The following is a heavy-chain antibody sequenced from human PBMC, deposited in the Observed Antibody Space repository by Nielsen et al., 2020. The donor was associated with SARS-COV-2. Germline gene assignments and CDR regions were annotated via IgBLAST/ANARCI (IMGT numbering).Heavy chain of an antibody. D-gene: IGHD5-18*01. CDR2: ISYDGSNK. Sequence: WIRQPPGKGLGWVAVISYDGSNKYYADSVKGRFTISRDNSKNTLYLQMNSLRAEDTAVYYCAKAADTAMVDYWGQGTLVTVSS. V-gene: IGHV3-30*18. CDR3: AKAADTAMVDY. J-gene: IGHJ4*02.